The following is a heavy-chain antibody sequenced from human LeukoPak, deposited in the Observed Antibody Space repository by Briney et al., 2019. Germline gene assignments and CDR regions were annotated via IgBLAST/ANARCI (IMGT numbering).Heavy chain of an antibody. V-gene: IGHV3-33*01. Sequence: PGRSLRLSCAASGFTFSSYGMHWVRQAPGKGLEWVAVIWYDGSNKYYADSVKGRFTISRDNSKNTLYLQMNSLRAEDTAVYYCARDRLPLQHFDYWGKGTLVTVSS. CDR1: GFTFSSYG. D-gene: IGHD1-1*01. J-gene: IGHJ4*02. CDR3: ARDRLPLQHFDY. CDR2: IWYDGSNK.